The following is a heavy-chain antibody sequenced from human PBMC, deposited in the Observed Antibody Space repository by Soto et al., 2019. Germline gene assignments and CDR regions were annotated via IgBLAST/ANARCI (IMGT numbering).Heavy chain of an antibody. J-gene: IGHJ3*02. D-gene: IGHD6-19*01. CDR2: IIPIFGTA. Sequence: AASVKVSCKASGGTFSSYAISWVRQAPGQGLEWMGGIIPIFGTANYAQKFQGRVTITADESTSTAYTELSSLRSEDTAVYYCATFTPGIAVAGTGNNAFDIWGQGTMVTVSS. CDR3: ATFTPGIAVAGTGNNAFDI. CDR1: GGTFSSYA. V-gene: IGHV1-69*13.